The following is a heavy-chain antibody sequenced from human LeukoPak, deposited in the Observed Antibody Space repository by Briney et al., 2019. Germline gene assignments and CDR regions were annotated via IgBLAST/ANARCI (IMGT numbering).Heavy chain of an antibody. CDR1: GGTFSSYA. CDR2: IIPIFGSA. D-gene: IGHD2-2*01. CDR3: ARAGCSSTSCPVYYGMDV. Sequence: EASVKVSCKASGGTFSSYAISWVRQAPGQGLEWMGGIIPIFGSANYAQKFQGRVTITADESTSTAYMELSSLRSEDTAVYYCARAGCSSTSCPVYYGMDVWGQGTTVTVSS. V-gene: IGHV1-69*13. J-gene: IGHJ6*02.